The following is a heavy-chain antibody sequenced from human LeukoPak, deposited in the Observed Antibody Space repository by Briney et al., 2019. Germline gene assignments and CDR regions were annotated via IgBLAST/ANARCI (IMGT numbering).Heavy chain of an antibody. CDR1: GFTFSSYG. CDR2: ISGSGGST. Sequence: GGTLRLSCAASGFTFSSYGMSWVRQAPGKGLEWVSAISGSGGSTYYADSVKGRFTISRDNSKNTLYLQMNSLRAEDTVVYYCAKDQFKTAVTTYNWFDPWGQGTLVTVSS. J-gene: IGHJ5*02. D-gene: IGHD4-17*01. CDR3: AKDQFKTAVTTYNWFDP. V-gene: IGHV3-23*01.